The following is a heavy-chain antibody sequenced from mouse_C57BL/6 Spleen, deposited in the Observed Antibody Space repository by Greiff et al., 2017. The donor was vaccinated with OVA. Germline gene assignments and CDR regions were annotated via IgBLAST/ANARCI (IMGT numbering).Heavy chain of an antibody. D-gene: IGHD1-1*01. V-gene: IGHV2-5*01. J-gene: IGHJ4*01. CDR1: GFSLTSYG. CDR2: IWRGGST. Sequence: VKLMESGPGLVQPSQSLSITCTASGFSLTSYGVHWVRQSPGQGLEWLGVIWRGGSTDYYAAFMSRLGTTKDNSMSQDFSKMNSLQADDTAIYYCATPCSTVVATSVYYSMDYWGQGTSVTVSS. CDR3: ATPCSTVVATSVYYSMDY.